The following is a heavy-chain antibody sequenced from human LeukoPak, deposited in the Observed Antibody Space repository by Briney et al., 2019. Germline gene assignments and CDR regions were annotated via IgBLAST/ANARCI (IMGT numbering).Heavy chain of an antibody. CDR1: GGSISSGSYY. CDR3: ARNNYYDSIWRDYGDY. V-gene: IGHV4-61*02. D-gene: IGHD3-22*01. CDR2: IYTSGST. Sequence: SQTLSLTCTVSGGSISSGSYYWSWIRQPAGKGLEWIGRIYTSGSTNYNPSLKSRVTISVDTSKNQFSLKLSSVTAADTAVYYCARNNYYDSIWRDYGDYWGQGTLVTVSS. J-gene: IGHJ4*02.